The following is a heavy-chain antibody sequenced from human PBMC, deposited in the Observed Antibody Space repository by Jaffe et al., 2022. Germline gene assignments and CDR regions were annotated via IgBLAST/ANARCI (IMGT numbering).Heavy chain of an antibody. J-gene: IGHJ6*03. CDR1: GYTFTDYY. Sequence: EVQLVQSGAEVKKPGATVKISCKVSGYTFTDYYMHWVQQAPGKGLEWMGLVDPEDGETIYAEKFQGRVTITADTSTDTAYMELSSLRSEDTAVYYCATGPQAGTTYIHYYYYMDVWGKGTTVTVSS. V-gene: IGHV1-69-2*01. CDR3: ATGPQAGTTYIHYYYYMDV. D-gene: IGHD1-1*01. CDR2: VDPEDGET.